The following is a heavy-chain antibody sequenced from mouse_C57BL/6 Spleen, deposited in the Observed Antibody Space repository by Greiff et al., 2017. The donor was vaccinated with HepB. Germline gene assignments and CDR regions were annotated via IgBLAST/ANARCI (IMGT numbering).Heavy chain of an antibody. D-gene: IGHD1-1*01. CDR3: ERCRPYGSSEEYYAMDY. V-gene: IGHV1-7*01. CDR1: GYTFTSYW. CDR2: INPSSGYT. J-gene: IGHJ4*01. Sequence: VQLQQSGAELAKPGASVKLSCKASGYTFTSYWMHWVKQRPGQGLEWIGYINPSSGYTKYNQKFKDKATLTADKSSSTAYMQLSSLTYEDSAVYYGERCRPYGSSEEYYAMDYWGQGTSVTVSS.